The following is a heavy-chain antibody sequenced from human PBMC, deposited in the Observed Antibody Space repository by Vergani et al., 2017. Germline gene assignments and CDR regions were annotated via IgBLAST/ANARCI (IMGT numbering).Heavy chain of an antibody. Sequence: QVQLVQSGAEVKKPGSSVKVSCKASGGTFSSYAISWVRQAPGQGLEWMGRIIPILGTANYAQKFQGRVTITRDTSASTAYMELSSLRSEDTAVYYCARDSTPATIFGVVDYMDVWGKGTTVTVSS. J-gene: IGHJ6*03. D-gene: IGHD3-3*01. CDR2: IIPILGTA. CDR1: GGTFSSYA. CDR3: ARDSTPATIFGVVDYMDV. V-gene: IGHV1-69*04.